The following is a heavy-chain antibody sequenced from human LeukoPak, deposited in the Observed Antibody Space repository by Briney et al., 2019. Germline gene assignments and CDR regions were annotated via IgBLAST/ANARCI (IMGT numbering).Heavy chain of an antibody. Sequence: GSLRLSCAASGFTFSSYAMSWVRQAPGKGLEWIGEINHSGTTNYNPSLKSRVTISVDTSKNQFSLQLRSVTAADTAVYYCARGWWVTTSGTPVWGKGTTVTVSS. V-gene: IGHV4-34*01. CDR2: INHSGTT. J-gene: IGHJ6*04. D-gene: IGHD4-11*01. CDR3: ARGWWVTTSGTPV. CDR1: GFTFSSYA.